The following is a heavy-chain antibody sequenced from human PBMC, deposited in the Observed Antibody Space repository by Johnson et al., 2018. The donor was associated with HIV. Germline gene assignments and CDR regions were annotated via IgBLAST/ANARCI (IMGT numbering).Heavy chain of an antibody. V-gene: IGHV3-30*02. D-gene: IGHD6-19*01. CDR2: MRYDGSNK. Sequence: QVQLVESGGGVVQPGGSLRLSCAASGFTFSSYGMHWVRQAPGKGLEWVAFMRYDGSNKYYGDSVKGRFTTFRDNSKNTLYLQMNSLRAEDTAVYYCAKSPRPYSSGWYWDAFDIWGQGTMVTVSS. CDR1: GFTFSSYG. J-gene: IGHJ3*02. CDR3: AKSPRPYSSGWYWDAFDI.